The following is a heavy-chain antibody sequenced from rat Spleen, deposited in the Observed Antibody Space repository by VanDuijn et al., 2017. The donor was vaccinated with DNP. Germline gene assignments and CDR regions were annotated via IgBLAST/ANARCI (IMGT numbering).Heavy chain of an antibody. CDR2: ISYDGSRT. Sequence: EVHLVESGGGLVQPGRSLKLSCAASGFIISDYYMAWVRQAPTKGLEWVAYISYDGSRTYNGDSVRGRFTISSDNAKNTLYWQMNGLRSEDTSTCYCARQGGQWDYWGQGVMVTVSA. CDR1: GFIISDYY. V-gene: IGHV5-22*01. J-gene: IGHJ2*01. D-gene: IGHD1-1*01. CDR3: ARQGGQWDY.